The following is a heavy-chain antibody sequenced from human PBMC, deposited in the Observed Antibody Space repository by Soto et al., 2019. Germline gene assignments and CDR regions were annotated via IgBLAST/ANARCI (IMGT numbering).Heavy chain of an antibody. V-gene: IGHV1-18*01. D-gene: IGHD4-4*01. CDR2: ISAYNGNT. Sequence: QVQLVQSGAEVKKPGASVKVSCKSSGYIFSDYGITWVRQAPGQGLEWMGWISAYNGNTDYAQKFQDRLTLATDTSTRTAYMELRSLRSHDTALYFCARPVTSPDHLAIWGQGTMVTVSS. CDR1: GYIFSDYG. CDR3: ARPVTSPDHLAI. J-gene: IGHJ3*02.